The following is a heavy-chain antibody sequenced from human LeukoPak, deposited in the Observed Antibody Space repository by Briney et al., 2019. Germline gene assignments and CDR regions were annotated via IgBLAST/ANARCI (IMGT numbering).Heavy chain of an antibody. CDR2: IKQDGSEK. Sequence: GGSLRLSCAASGFTFSSYWMSWVRQAPGKGLEWVAHIKQDGSEKYYVDSVKGRFTISRDNAKNSLYLQMNSLRAEDTAVYYCARDTTEDAFDIWGQGTMVTVSS. CDR3: ARDTTEDAFDI. CDR1: GFTFSSYW. V-gene: IGHV3-7*01. J-gene: IGHJ3*02. D-gene: IGHD4-17*01.